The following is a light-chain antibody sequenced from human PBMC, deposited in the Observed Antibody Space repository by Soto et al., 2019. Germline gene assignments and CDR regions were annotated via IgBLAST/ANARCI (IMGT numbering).Light chain of an antibody. CDR1: LSVFYSSNNQNY. Sequence: DIVMTQSPDSLTVSLGERATINCKSSLSVFYSSNNQNYLVWYQHKPGQPPKLLIYWASTRESGVPDRFSGSGSGTDFTLTISSLQAEDVAVYYCQQYYTTLAPTFGGGTKVEIK. CDR3: QQYYTTLAPT. J-gene: IGKJ4*01. CDR2: WAS. V-gene: IGKV4-1*01.